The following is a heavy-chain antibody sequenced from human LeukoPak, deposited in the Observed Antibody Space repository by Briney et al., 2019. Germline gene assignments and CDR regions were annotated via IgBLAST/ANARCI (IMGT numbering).Heavy chain of an antibody. J-gene: IGHJ4*02. V-gene: IGHV3-74*01. CDR2: IDNGGSYT. Sequence: GGSLRLSCAASGFVFSTHRMNWVRQAPGKGLEWVSRIDNGGSYTSYADSVKGRFTISRDNAKNTLYLQMNSLRAEDTAVYYCARDLPISDSSGYYLDYWGQGTVVTVSS. CDR1: GFVFSTHR. CDR3: ARDLPISDSSGYYLDY. D-gene: IGHD3-22*01.